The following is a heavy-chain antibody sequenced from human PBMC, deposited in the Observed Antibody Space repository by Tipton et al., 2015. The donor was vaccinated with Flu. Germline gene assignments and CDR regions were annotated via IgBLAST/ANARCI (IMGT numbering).Heavy chain of an antibody. CDR3: ARGPRDGYNTDY. Sequence: GSLRLSCAASGFTFSSYSMNWVRQAPGKGLEWVSSISSSSSYIYYADSVKGRFTISRDNAKNSLYLQMNSLRAEDTAAYYCARGPRDGYNTDYWGQGTLVTVSS. V-gene: IGHV3-21*01. J-gene: IGHJ4*02. CDR2: ISSSSSYI. D-gene: IGHD5-24*01. CDR1: GFTFSSYS.